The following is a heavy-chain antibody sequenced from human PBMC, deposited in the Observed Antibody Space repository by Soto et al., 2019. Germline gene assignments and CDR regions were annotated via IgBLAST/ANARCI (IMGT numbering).Heavy chain of an antibody. J-gene: IGHJ4*02. V-gene: IGHV1-2*02. CDR2: INPNSGGT. Sequence: GASVKVSCKASGYTFTGYYMHWVRQAPGQGLEWMGWINPNSGGTNYAQKFQGRVTMTRDTSISTAYMELSRLRSDDTAVYYCARGEGSGGRIVGGVDFDYWGQGTLVTVSS. CDR3: ARGEGSGGRIVGGVDFDY. D-gene: IGHD1-26*01. CDR1: GYTFTGYY.